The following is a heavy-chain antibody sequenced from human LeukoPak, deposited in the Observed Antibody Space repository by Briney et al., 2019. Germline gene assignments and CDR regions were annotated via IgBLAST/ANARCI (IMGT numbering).Heavy chain of an antibody. CDR1: GGSFSGYY. J-gene: IGHJ5*02. Sequence: SETLSLTCAVYGGSFSGYYWSWIRQPPGKGLEWIGEINHSGSTNYNPSLKSRVTISVDTSKNQFSLKLSSVTAADTAVYYCARVSYDSSGYYLGFDPWGQGTLVTVSS. CDR3: ARVSYDSSGYYLGFDP. V-gene: IGHV4-34*01. D-gene: IGHD3-22*01. CDR2: INHSGST.